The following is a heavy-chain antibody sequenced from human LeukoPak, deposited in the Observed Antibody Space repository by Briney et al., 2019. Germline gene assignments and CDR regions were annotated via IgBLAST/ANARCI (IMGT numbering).Heavy chain of an antibody. D-gene: IGHD5-18*01. CDR3: ASSTYRRGYSYGFAMSPYFYYGMDV. V-gene: IGHV1-18*01. J-gene: IGHJ6*02. CDR2: ISAYNGNT. CDR1: GYTFTSYG. Sequence: ASVKDTCKASGYTFTSYGISWVRQAPGQGLEWMGWISAYNGNTNYAQKLQGRVTMTTDTSTSTAYTELRSLRTDDTAVYYCASSTYRRGYSYGFAMSPYFYYGMDVWGQGTTVTVSS.